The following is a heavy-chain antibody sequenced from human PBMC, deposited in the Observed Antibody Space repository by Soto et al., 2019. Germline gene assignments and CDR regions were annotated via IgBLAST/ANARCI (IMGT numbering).Heavy chain of an antibody. CDR1: GFTFRSYA. Sequence: DVQLLESGGDLVQPGGSLRLSCIASGFTFRSYAMAWVRQAPGEDLEWVSAIGTSGTPTLYADSVKSRFSISRDDSRNTVSLQMNSLGVEDTATYYCTRILWSSRRDALDIWGQGPTVTVSS. J-gene: IGHJ6*02. D-gene: IGHD2-21*01. CDR2: IGTSGTPT. CDR3: TRILWSSRRDALDI. V-gene: IGHV3-23*01.